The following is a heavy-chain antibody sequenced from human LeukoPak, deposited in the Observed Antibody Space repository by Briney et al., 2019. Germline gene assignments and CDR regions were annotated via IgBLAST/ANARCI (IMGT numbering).Heavy chain of an antibody. D-gene: IGHD2-2*01. Sequence: GGSLRLSCAASGFTFSSYGMHWVRQAPGKGLEWVAVIWYDGSNKYYADSVKGRFTISRDNSKNTLYLQMNSLRAEDTAVYYCARDFSKVVVVPAAMGHWGQGTLVTVSS. CDR1: GFTFSSYG. CDR2: IWYDGSNK. V-gene: IGHV3-33*01. CDR3: ARDFSKVVVVPAAMGH. J-gene: IGHJ4*02.